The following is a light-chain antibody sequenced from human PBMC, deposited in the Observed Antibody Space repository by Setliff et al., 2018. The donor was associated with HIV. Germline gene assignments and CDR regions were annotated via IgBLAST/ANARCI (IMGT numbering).Light chain of an antibody. CDR1: SSDAGDYNF. CDR2: DVT. V-gene: IGLV2-11*01. Sequence: QSALTQPHSVSGSPGQSVTIACTGTSSDAGDYNFVSWYQLHPGKAPKLIIYDVTKRPSGVPDRFSGSKSANAASLTISGLQAEDEADYYCCSSAGTYTSFFVFGTGTKGTVL. J-gene: IGLJ1*01. CDR3: CSSAGTYTSFFV.